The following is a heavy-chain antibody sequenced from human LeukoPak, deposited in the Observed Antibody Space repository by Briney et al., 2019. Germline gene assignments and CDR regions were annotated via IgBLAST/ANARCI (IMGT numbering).Heavy chain of an antibody. J-gene: IGHJ4*02. V-gene: IGHV6-1*01. CDR1: GDSVSSNSAA. CDR3: ARDHARYSSGWYYFDY. D-gene: IGHD6-19*01. CDR2: TYYRSKWYN. Sequence: SQTLSLTCAISGDSVSSNSAAWNWIRQSSSRGLEWLGRTYYRSKWYNDYAVSVKSRITINPDTSKNQFSLQLNSVTPEDTAVYYCARDHARYSSGWYYFDYWGQGTLVTVSS.